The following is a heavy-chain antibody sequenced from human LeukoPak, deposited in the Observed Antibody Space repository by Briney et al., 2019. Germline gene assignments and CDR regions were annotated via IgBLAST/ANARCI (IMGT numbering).Heavy chain of an antibody. D-gene: IGHD2-2*02. CDR3: TTGDIVVVPAAIRSEFDY. Sequence: GGSLRLSCAASGFTFSNAWMSWVRQAPGKGLEWVGRIKSKTDGGTTDYAAPVKGRFTISRGDSKNTLYLQMNSLKTEDTAVYYCTTGDIVVVPAAIRSEFDYWGQGTLVTVSS. CDR2: IKSKTDGGTT. CDR1: GFTFSNAW. J-gene: IGHJ4*02. V-gene: IGHV3-15*01.